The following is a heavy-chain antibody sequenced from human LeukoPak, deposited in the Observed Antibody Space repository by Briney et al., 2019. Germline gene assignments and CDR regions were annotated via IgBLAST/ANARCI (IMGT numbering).Heavy chain of an antibody. CDR1: GGSFSGYY. CDR2: INHSGST. CDR3: ARDSANGSDY. D-gene: IGHD1-26*01. J-gene: IGHJ4*02. V-gene: IGHV4-34*01. Sequence: SETLSLTCAVYGGSFSGYYWSWIRQPPGKGLEWIGEINHSGSTNYNPSLKSRVTISVDTSKNQFSLKLRSVTAADAAVYYCARDSANGSDYWGQGTLVTVSS.